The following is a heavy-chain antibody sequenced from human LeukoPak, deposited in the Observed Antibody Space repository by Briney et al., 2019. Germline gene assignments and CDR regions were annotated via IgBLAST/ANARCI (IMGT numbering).Heavy chain of an antibody. CDR1: GFTFSSYW. D-gene: IGHD5-12*01. J-gene: IGHJ4*02. Sequence: GGSLRLSCAASGFTFSSYWMSWVRQAPGKGLEWVANIKQDGSEKYYVDSVKGRFTISRDNAQNTLYLQMNSLRAEDTAVYYCARVQWGSLVAIDYWGQGTLVTVSS. CDR2: IKQDGSEK. V-gene: IGHV3-7*01. CDR3: ARVQWGSLVAIDY.